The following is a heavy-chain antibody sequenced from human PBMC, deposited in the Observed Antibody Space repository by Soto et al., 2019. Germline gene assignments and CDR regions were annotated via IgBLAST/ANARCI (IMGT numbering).Heavy chain of an antibody. CDR2: IYWNDDK. V-gene: IGHV2-5*01. Sequence: QITLKESGPSLVKPTQTLTLTCTLSGFSHSTSGVAVGWIRQPPGKAVEWLGHIYWNDDKYYSTSLKSRLSLTKDTSKNQVVRTMTNVDPVDTGTYYCARLLTAALFSYDLWGQGTLVTVSS. D-gene: IGHD2-21*02. CDR1: GFSHSTSGVA. J-gene: IGHJ5*02. CDR3: ARLLTAALFSYDL.